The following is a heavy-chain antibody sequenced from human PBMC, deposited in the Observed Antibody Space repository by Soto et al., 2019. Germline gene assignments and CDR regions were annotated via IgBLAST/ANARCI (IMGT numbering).Heavy chain of an antibody. CDR1: GFIFSDYG. Sequence: PGGSLRLSCAASGFIFSDYGMHWVRQAPGKGLEWVAVISYDGSNKYYANSVKGRFTISRDNSKNTLYLQMNSLRAEDTAVYYCAKSLSGGTLRGAFDIWGQGTMVTVSS. D-gene: IGHD1-26*01. CDR2: ISYDGSNK. CDR3: AKSLSGGTLRGAFDI. V-gene: IGHV3-30*18. J-gene: IGHJ3*02.